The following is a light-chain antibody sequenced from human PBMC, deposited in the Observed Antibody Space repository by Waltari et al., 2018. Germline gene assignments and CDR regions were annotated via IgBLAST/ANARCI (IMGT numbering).Light chain of an antibody. CDR2: YVS. V-gene: IGLV2-11*01. CDR3: CSHAGSDTFWV. J-gene: IGLJ3*02. CDR1: SSDVGGYDF. Sequence: QSALTQPRSVSGPPGQSVTISCTGTSSDVGGYDFLSWYQQHPGKAPKLIMYYVSLRPAGVPDRFSGSKSGNTASLTITGLQAEDEAEYYCCSHAGSDTFWVFGGGTKVTVL.